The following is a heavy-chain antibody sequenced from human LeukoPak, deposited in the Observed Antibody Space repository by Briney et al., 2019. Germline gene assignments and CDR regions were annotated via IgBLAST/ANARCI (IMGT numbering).Heavy chain of an antibody. D-gene: IGHD6-13*01. V-gene: IGHV1-2*02. Sequence: GASVKVSCKASGYTFTNYYMHWVRQAPGQGLEWMGWINPNSGGTNYAEKFQGRVTMTRDTSISTAHMELSRLRSDDTAVYFCAPTNSWHYYFDYWGQGTLVTVSS. CDR2: INPNSGGT. CDR1: GYTFTNYY. CDR3: APTNSWHYYFDY. J-gene: IGHJ4*02.